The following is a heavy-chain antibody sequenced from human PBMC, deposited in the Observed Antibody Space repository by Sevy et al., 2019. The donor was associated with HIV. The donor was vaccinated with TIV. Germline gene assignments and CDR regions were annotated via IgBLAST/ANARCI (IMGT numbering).Heavy chain of an antibody. D-gene: IGHD6-19*01. CDR3: AKAWWIAVAGTLTFDY. Sequence: GGSLRLSCAASGFTFSSYAMSWVRQAPGKGLEWVSAISGSGGSTYYADSVKGRFTISRDNSKNTLYLQMNSLRVEDTAVYYCAKAWWIAVAGTLTFDYWGQGTLVTVSS. V-gene: IGHV3-23*01. CDR2: ISGSGGST. J-gene: IGHJ4*02. CDR1: GFTFSSYA.